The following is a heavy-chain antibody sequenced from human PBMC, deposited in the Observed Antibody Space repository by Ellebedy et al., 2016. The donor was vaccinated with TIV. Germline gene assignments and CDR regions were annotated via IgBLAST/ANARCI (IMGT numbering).Heavy chain of an antibody. D-gene: IGHD6-19*01. CDR2: IGPTGEKI. J-gene: IGHJ4*02. Sequence: GESLKISXAASGFTFSNYAMSWVRQAPGKGLEWVSAIGPTGEKIYYADSVKGRFTISRDNYKNTVHLQMNSLRADDTAMYYCAKRGASGWGAFDYWGQGTLVTVSS. V-gene: IGHV3-23*01. CDR3: AKRGASGWGAFDY. CDR1: GFTFSNYA.